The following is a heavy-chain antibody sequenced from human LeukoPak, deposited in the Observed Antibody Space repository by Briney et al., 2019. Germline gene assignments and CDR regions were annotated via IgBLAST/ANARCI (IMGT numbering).Heavy chain of an antibody. CDR1: RLSFTSSW. CDR2: LYSGDSDA. D-gene: IGHD6-13*01. CDR3: ARRGGIAAAGTLWFDP. Sequence: GEGLKIACNGSRLSFTSSWIPWARPVTGKGLGWMGILYSGDSDARYSPSFQGQVTISADKSISTAYLQWRSLKASDTAMYYCARRGGIAAAGTLWFDPWGQGTLVTVS. V-gene: IGHV5-51*01. J-gene: IGHJ5*02.